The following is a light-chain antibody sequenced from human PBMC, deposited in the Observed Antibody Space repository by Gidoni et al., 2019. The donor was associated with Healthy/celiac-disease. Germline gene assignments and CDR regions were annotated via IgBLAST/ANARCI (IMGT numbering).Light chain of an antibody. Sequence: DIVMTQSPDSLAVSLGETATINCKSSQSVLYSSKQKNYLAWYQQKPGQPPKLLIYWASTRESGVPERFSGSGSGTDFTLTISSLQAEDVAVYYCQQYYSTPQTFGQGTKVEI. CDR3: QQYYSTPQT. V-gene: IGKV4-1*01. CDR2: WAS. J-gene: IGKJ1*01. CDR1: QSVLYSSKQKNY.